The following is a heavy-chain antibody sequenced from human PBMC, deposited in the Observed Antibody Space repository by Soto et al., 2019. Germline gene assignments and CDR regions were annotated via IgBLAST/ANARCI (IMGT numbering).Heavy chain of an antibody. V-gene: IGHV3-53*01. CDR2: IYSDGTT. J-gene: IGHJ4*02. Sequence: GSLRLSCAASGISVGTNYLTWVRQAPGKGLERVSFIYSDGTTYYADSVKGRFTISRDTSNNTLYLQMNSLRAEDTAVYYCARGASSFDNWGQGTLVTVSS. CDR3: ARGASSFDN. CDR1: GISVGTNY.